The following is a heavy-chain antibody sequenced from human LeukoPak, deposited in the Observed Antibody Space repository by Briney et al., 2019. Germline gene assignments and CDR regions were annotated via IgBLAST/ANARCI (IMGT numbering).Heavy chain of an antibody. J-gene: IGHJ3*02. D-gene: IGHD2-2*01. Sequence: ASVKVSCKASAYTFTDYYMHWVRQAPGQGLEWMGWINPNSGDKKYAQNFQGRVTLTRDTSISTAYMELTRLTSDDTAVYYCASSKKGYDVFDIWGQGTMVTVSS. CDR1: AYTFTDYY. CDR2: INPNSGDK. CDR3: ASSKKGYDVFDI. V-gene: IGHV1-2*02.